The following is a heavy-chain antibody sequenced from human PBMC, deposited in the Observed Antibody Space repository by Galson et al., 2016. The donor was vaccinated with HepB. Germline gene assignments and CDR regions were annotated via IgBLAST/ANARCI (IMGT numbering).Heavy chain of an antibody. V-gene: IGHV3-74*03. CDR2: IDSDGSST. Sequence: SLRLSCAASGFTFSAYWMYWVRQAPGKGLVWVSRIDSDGSSTKYADSAKGRFTISRDNAKNTMYLQMKSLRAEDTAVYYCARGRSAYYFDYWGQGTLATVSS. CDR3: ARGRSAYYFDY. J-gene: IGHJ4*02. CDR1: GFTFSAYW.